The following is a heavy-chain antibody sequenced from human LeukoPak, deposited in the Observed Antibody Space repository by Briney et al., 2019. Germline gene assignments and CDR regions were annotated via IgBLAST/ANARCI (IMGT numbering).Heavy chain of an antibody. CDR1: GGSISSGGYY. J-gene: IGHJ3*02. Sequence: SETLSLTCTVSGGSISSGGYYWSWIRQPPGKGLEWIGYIYHSGSTYYNPSLKSRVTISVDRSKNQFSLKLSSVTAADTAVYYCARGHRTRGAFDIWGQGTMVTVSS. D-gene: IGHD1-14*01. V-gene: IGHV4-30-2*01. CDR3: ARGHRTRGAFDI. CDR2: IYHSGST.